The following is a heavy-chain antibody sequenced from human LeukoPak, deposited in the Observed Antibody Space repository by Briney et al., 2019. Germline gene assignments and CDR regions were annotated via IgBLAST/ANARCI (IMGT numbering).Heavy chain of an antibody. CDR1: GFTFSSYW. D-gene: IGHD6-19*01. CDR3: ARVSGPFYYYYMDV. Sequence: GGSLRLSCAASGFTFSSYWMHWVRQAPGKGLVWVSRINTDGSSTSYADSVKGRFTISRDNAKNPLYLQMNSLRAEDTAVYYCARVSGPFYYYYMDVWGKGTTVTVSS. CDR2: INTDGSST. J-gene: IGHJ6*03. V-gene: IGHV3-74*01.